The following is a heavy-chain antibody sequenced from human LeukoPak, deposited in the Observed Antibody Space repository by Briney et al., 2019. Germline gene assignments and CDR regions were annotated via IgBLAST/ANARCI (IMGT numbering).Heavy chain of an antibody. J-gene: IGHJ4*02. Sequence: GGSLRLSCAASGFTFSSYAMHWVRQAPGKGLEWVAVISYDGSNKYYADSVKGRFTISRDNSKNTLYLQMNSLRAEDTAVYYCAKDAMLGYWGQGTLVTVSS. V-gene: IGHV3-30*04. CDR3: AKDAMLGY. CDR2: ISYDGSNK. D-gene: IGHD2-2*01. CDR1: GFTFSSYA.